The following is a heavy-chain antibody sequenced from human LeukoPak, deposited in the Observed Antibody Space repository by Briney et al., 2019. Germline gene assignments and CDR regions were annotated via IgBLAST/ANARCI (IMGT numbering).Heavy chain of an antibody. CDR1: GFTFSDYY. V-gene: IGHV3-23*01. D-gene: IGHD2-8*02. J-gene: IGHJ4*02. Sequence: GGSMRLSCAASGFTFSDYYMSWVRQPPGKGLEWVSSIFPSGGEIHYADSVRGRFTISRDNSKSTLSLQMNSLRAEDTAIYYCATYRQVLLPFESWGQGTLVTVSS. CDR2: IFPSGGEI. CDR3: ATYRQVLLPFES.